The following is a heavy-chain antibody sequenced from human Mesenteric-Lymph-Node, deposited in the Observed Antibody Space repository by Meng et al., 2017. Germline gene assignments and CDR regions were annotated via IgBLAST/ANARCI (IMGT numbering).Heavy chain of an antibody. CDR2: IYYSGST. CDR3: ARVLFMVRGVSAFDI. Sequence: SETLSLTCTVSGGSISSSSYYWGWIRQPPGKGLEWIGSIYYSGSTYYNPSLKSRVTISVDTSKNQFSLKLSSVTAADTAVYYCARVLFMVRGVSAFDIWGQGTMVTVSS. J-gene: IGHJ3*02. D-gene: IGHD3-10*01. CDR1: GGSISSSSYY. V-gene: IGHV4-39*07.